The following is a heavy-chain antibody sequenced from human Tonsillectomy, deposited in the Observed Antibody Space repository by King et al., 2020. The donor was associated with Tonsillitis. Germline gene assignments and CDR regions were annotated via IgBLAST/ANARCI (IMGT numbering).Heavy chain of an antibody. V-gene: IGHV3-7*01. Sequence: VQLVESGGGLVQPGGSLRLSCAASGFTFSSYCMSWVRQAPGKGLEWVANIKQDGTEKYYVDSVEGRFTISRDNAKNSLYLQMNSLGAEDTAVYYCARVSSSWPNFQHWGQGALVTVSS. J-gene: IGHJ1*01. D-gene: IGHD6-13*01. CDR3: ARVSSSWPNFQH. CDR2: IKQDGTEK. CDR1: GFTFSSYC.